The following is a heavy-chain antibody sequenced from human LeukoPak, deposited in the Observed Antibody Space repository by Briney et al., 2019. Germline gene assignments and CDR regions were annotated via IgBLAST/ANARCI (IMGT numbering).Heavy chain of an antibody. Sequence: GASVKVSCKASGYTFTGYYMHWVRQAPGQGLEWMGWINPNSGGTNYAQKFQGRVTMTRDTSISTAYMELSRLRSDDTAVYYCARDRGYSSGWSKPYYFDYWGQGTLVTVSS. D-gene: IGHD6-13*01. CDR3: ARDRGYSSGWSKPYYFDY. CDR1: GYTFTGYY. V-gene: IGHV1-2*02. CDR2: INPNSGGT. J-gene: IGHJ4*02.